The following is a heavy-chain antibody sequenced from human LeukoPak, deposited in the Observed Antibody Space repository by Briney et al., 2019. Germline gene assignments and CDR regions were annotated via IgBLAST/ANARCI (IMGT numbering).Heavy chain of an antibody. CDR2: ISSSSSYI. CDR3: ARDRKIVVVHHYFDY. J-gene: IGHJ4*02. CDR1: GFTFSHYS. V-gene: IGHV3-21*01. D-gene: IGHD3-22*01. Sequence: GGPLRLSCAASGFTFSHYSMNWVRQAPGKGLEWVSSISSSSSYIYYADSVKGRFTISRDNAKNSLYLQMSSLRAEDTAVYYCARDRKIVVVHHYFDYWGQGTLVTVSS.